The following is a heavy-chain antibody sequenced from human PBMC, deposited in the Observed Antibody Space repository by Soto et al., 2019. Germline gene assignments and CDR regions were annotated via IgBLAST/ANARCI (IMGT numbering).Heavy chain of an antibody. J-gene: IGHJ5*02. CDR1: GFTFSSYA. CDR2: ISASGSGT. D-gene: IGHD3-22*01. CDR3: AKTYYYDSTGYYRTFDL. Sequence: EAQLLESGGGFVQPGGSLRLSCAASGFTFSSYAMSWVRLAPGKGLEWVSVISASGSGTYYADSVKGRFTISRDNSKNTLYLQMNSLTAEDTAAYYCAKTYYYDSTGYYRTFDLWGQGTLVTVSS. V-gene: IGHV3-23*01.